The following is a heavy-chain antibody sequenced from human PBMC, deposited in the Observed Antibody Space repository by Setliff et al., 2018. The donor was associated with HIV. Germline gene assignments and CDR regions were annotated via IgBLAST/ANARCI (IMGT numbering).Heavy chain of an antibody. CDR2: VYYSGST. CDR1: GYSISSGYY. D-gene: IGHD3-22*01. V-gene: IGHV4-38-2*01. Sequence: PSETLSLTCGVSGYSISSGYYWGWIRQPPGKGLEWIGSVYYSGSTYYNPSLKSRVTISVDTSKNQFSLKLTSVTATDTAVYYCARSRGNYDSSGYYRWDIFDSWGQGTLVTVSS. CDR3: ARSRGNYDSSGYYRWDIFDS. J-gene: IGHJ4*02.